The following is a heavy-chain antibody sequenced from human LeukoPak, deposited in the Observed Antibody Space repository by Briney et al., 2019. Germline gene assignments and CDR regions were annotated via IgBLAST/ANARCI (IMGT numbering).Heavy chain of an antibody. CDR2: INHSGST. V-gene: IGHV4-34*01. CDR3: ARGWRITMVRGVIPNRYFDY. CDR1: GGSFSGYY. Sequence: SETLSLTCAVYGGSFSGYYRSWIRQPPGKGLEWIGEINHSGSTNYNPSLKSRVTISVDTSKNQFSLKLSSVTAADTAVYYCARGWRITMVRGVIPNRYFDYWGQGTLVTVSS. J-gene: IGHJ4*02. D-gene: IGHD3-10*01.